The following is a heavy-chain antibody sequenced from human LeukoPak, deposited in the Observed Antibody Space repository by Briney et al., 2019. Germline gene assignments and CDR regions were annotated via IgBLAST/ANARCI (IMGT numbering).Heavy chain of an antibody. V-gene: IGHV1-46*01. CDR1: GYTFTSYY. CDR3: ARAPSFGYSSGWYPYYYYYMDV. Sequence: GASVKVSCKASGYTFTSYYMHWVRQAPGQGLEWMGIINPSGGSTSYAQKFQGRVTMTRDMSTSTVYMELSSLRSEDTAVYYCARAPSFGYSSGWYPYYYYYMDVWGKGTTVTVSS. CDR2: INPSGGST. J-gene: IGHJ6*03. D-gene: IGHD6-19*01.